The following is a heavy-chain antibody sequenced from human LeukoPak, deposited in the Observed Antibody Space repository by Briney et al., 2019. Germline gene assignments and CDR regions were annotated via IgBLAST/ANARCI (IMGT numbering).Heavy chain of an antibody. CDR1: GGSISSSSYY. CDR3: ARGARFLEWLSHESLNDY. V-gene: IGHV4-39*07. J-gene: IGHJ4*02. CDR2: IYYSGST. Sequence: SETLSLTCTVSGGSISSSSYYWGWIRQPPGKGLEWIGSIYYSGSTYYNPSIKSRVTISVDTSKNQFSLKLSSVTAADTAVYYCARGARFLEWLSHESLNDYWGQGTLVTVSS. D-gene: IGHD3-3*01.